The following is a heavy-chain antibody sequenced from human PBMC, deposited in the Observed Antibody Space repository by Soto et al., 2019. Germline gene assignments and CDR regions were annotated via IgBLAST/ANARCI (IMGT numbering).Heavy chain of an antibody. CDR1: GYCVYTHV. V-gene: IGHV3-33*01. Sequence: QVQLVESGRGVVQPGRSLRLSCAASGYCVYTHVIHWIRQAPGKGLEWVAVLWYDGSREYYADSVKGRFTISRDNSKNMMYLQMDNLRVEDTAVYYCARVPRFDTWYFDYWGQGTLATVSS. D-gene: IGHD2-2*02. CDR3: ARVPRFDTWYFDY. CDR2: LWYDGSRE. J-gene: IGHJ4*02.